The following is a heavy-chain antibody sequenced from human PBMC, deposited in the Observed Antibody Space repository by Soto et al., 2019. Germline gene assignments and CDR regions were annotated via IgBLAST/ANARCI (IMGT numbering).Heavy chain of an antibody. D-gene: IGHD1-26*01. J-gene: IGHJ6*02. CDR2: IIPIFGTA. V-gene: IGHV1-69*01. CDR3: ARASRAMRARNYYYYGMDV. Sequence: QVQLVQSGAEVKKPGSSVKVSCKASGGTFSSYAISWVRQAPGQGLEWMGGIIPIFGTANYAQKFQGRVTITADESTSTAYMEMSSLSSDDTAVYYCARASRAMRARNYYYYGMDVWGQGTTVTVSS. CDR1: GGTFSSYA.